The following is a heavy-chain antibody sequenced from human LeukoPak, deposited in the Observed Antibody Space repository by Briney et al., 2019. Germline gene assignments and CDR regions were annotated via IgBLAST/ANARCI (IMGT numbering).Heavy chain of an antibody. D-gene: IGHD2-15*01. CDR2: INSDGSAT. CDR3: AKSVVVITFRFDD. CDR1: GFTFSSYW. J-gene: IGHJ4*02. V-gene: IGHV3-74*01. Sequence: PGGSLRLSCAASGFTFSSYWMSWVRQAPGKGLMWVSQINSDGSATSCADPVKGRCTISRDNAKNMLYLQMNSLRADDTAIYYCAKSVVVITFRFDDWGQGALVTVSS.